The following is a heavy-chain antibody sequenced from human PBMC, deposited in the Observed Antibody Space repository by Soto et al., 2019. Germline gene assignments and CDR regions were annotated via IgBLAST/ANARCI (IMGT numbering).Heavy chain of an antibody. V-gene: IGHV4-30-2*01. Sequence: QLQLQESGSGLVKPSQTLSLTCAVSGGSISSGGYSWSWVRQPPGKGLEWIGYIYHSGSTYYNPFLKRRVTLTGDRSKDPFSLKLSSGAGADKAVVFCARVPSPWGQGTLVTVSS. CDR1: GGSISSGGYS. J-gene: IGHJ5*02. CDR3: ARVPSP. CDR2: IYHSGST.